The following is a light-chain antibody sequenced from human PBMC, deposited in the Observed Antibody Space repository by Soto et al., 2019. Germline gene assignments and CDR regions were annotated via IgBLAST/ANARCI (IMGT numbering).Light chain of an antibody. J-gene: IGKJ5*01. CDR1: QSVSYNY. Sequence: EIVLTQSPGTLSLSPGESATLSCRASQSVSYNYLAWYQQRPGQAPRLLIYDAFNRAAGIPDNFSGSRSGADFSLTIRRLEPEDFAVYYCQHYGGTPPQITFGQGTRLEIK. CDR2: DAF. V-gene: IGKV3-20*01. CDR3: QHYGGTPPQIT.